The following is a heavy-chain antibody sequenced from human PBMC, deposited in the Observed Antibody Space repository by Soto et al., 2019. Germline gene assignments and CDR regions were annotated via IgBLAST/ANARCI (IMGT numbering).Heavy chain of an antibody. Sequence: QVQLVQSGPEVKKPGASVKVSCKTSGYVFISYGISWVRQAPGHGLEWVGWISAYTGKADYAQKFQGRVTMTTETSTSTAFLELWSLRSDDTAVYYCARASGRGWYNWFDPWGQGTLVTVSS. D-gene: IGHD6-19*01. CDR1: GYVFISYG. CDR2: ISAYTGKA. J-gene: IGHJ5*02. CDR3: ARASGRGWYNWFDP. V-gene: IGHV1-18*04.